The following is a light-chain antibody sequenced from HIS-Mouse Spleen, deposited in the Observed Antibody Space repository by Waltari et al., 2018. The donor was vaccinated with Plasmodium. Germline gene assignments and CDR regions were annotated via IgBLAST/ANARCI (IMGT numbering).Light chain of an antibody. CDR2: EVS. J-gene: IGLJ1*01. Sequence: QSALTQPPSASGSPGQSVTIPCTGPSSDVGGYHYVSWYQQPPGKAPKLMIYEVSKRPSGVPDRFSGSKSGNTASLTVSGLQAEDEADYYCSSYAGSSVFGTGTKVTVL. CDR3: SSYAGSSV. CDR1: SSDVGGYHY. V-gene: IGLV2-8*01.